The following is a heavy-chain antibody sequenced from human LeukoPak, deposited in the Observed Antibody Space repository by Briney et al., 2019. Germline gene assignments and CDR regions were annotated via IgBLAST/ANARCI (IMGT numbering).Heavy chain of an antibody. CDR2: IDTNTGNP. J-gene: IGHJ4*02. V-gene: IGHV7-4-1*02. Sequence: ASVKVSCKASGYTFTSYAMNWVRQAPGQGLEWMGWIDTNTGNPTYAQGFTGRFVFSLDSSVNTAYLQISSLEAEDTAVYYCARKKVEPDRYFDYWGQGTLVTVSS. D-gene: IGHD1-14*01. CDR1: GYTFTSYA. CDR3: ARKKVEPDRYFDY.